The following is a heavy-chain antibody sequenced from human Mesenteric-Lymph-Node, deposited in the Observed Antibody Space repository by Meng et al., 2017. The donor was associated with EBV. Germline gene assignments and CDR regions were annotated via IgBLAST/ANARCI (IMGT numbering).Heavy chain of an antibody. CDR1: GFSLTRYA. CDR3: AKVVGSNWLNSFDY. J-gene: IGHJ4*02. Sequence: EVQLWESGGGVVQPGGSLRLSCTASGFSLTRYAMTWVRQAPGKGLEWVSSVTATGGGTYYADSVKGRFSISRDNSKNTVVLQMNTLRAEDTAVYYCAKVVGSNWLNSFDYWGQGSLVTSPQ. CDR2: VTATGGGT. D-gene: IGHD6-13*01. V-gene: IGHV3-23*01.